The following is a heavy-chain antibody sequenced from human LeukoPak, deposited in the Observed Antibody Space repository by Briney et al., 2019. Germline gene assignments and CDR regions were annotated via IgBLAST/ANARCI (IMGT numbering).Heavy chain of an antibody. V-gene: IGHV4-59*01. CDR2: IYYGGST. J-gene: IGHJ5*02. D-gene: IGHD4-23*01. CDR1: GGSISSYY. Sequence: SETLSLTCTVSGGSISSYYWSWIRQPPGKGLEWIGYIYYGGSTNYNPSLKSRVTISVDTSKSQFSLKLSSVTAADTAVYYCARAGTVVTKEFDPWGQGTLVTVSS. CDR3: ARAGTVVTKEFDP.